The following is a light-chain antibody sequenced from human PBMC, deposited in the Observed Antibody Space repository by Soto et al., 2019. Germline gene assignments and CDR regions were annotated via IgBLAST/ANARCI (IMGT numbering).Light chain of an antibody. CDR2: DAS. V-gene: IGKV3-20*01. CDR1: QSVSSSY. CDR3: QHYNSYSEA. Sequence: EIVLTQSPGTLSLSPGERATLSCRASQSVSSSYLAWYQQTPGQAPRLLVYDASTRATGFPVRFTGSGSGTEFTLTISSLQPDDFATYYCQHYNSYSEAFGQGTKVDIK. J-gene: IGKJ1*01.